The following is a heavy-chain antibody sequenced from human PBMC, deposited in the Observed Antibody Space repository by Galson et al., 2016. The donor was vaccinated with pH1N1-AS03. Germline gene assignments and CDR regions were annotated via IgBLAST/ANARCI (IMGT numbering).Heavy chain of an antibody. V-gene: IGHV1-3*01. J-gene: IGHJ6*02. CDR1: GYTFTSYA. Sequence: SVKVSCKASGYTFTSYAMHWVRQAPGQRPEWMGWINAGNGNTKYSQKFQGRVTITRDTAASTAYMELSSLRSEDTAVYYCARDRGSGYDLFDYYYGIDVWGQGTTVTVSS. CDR2: INAGNGNT. CDR3: ARDRGSGYDLFDYYYGIDV. D-gene: IGHD5-12*01.